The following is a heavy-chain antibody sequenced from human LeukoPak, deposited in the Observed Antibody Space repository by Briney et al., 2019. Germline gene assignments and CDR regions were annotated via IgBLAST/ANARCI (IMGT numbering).Heavy chain of an antibody. J-gene: IGHJ5*02. V-gene: IGHV4-4*07. Sequence: SETLSLTCTVSGGSISSYYWSWIRQPAGKGLEWIGRIYTSGSTNYNPSLKSRVTMSVDTSKNQFSLKLSSVTAADTAVYYCARDMNVVVPAAIGDWFDPWGQGTLVSVSS. CDR1: GGSISSYY. D-gene: IGHD2-2*01. CDR2: IYTSGST. CDR3: ARDMNVVVPAAIGDWFDP.